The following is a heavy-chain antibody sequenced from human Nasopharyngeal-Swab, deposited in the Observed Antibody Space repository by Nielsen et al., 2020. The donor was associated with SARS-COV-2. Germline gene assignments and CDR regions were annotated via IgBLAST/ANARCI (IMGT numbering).Heavy chain of an antibody. J-gene: IGHJ4*02. CDR1: GFTLSSYG. D-gene: IGHD6-13*01. Sequence: GESLKISCAASGFTLSSYGMHWVRQAPGKGLEWVAVIWYDGSNKYYADSVKGRFTISRDNSKNTLYLQMNSLRAEDTAVYYCARVVSGSSWTFDYWGQGTLVTVSS. CDR3: ARVVSGSSWTFDY. CDR2: IWYDGSNK. V-gene: IGHV3-33*01.